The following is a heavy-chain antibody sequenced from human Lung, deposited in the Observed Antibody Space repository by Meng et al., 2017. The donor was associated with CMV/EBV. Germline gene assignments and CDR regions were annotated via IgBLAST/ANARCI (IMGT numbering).Heavy chain of an antibody. Sequence: LXCTVSGGSISSSTYYWGWVRQPPGKGREWIGSLYYSGSTYYTPSLKSRVTISVDTSMNQFSLKLSSVTAADTAMYYCARGDSGSYYFDYWGQGTLVTVSS. V-gene: IGHV4-39*07. D-gene: IGHD1-26*01. CDR2: LYYSGST. CDR3: ARGDSGSYYFDY. J-gene: IGHJ4*02. CDR1: GGSISSSTYY.